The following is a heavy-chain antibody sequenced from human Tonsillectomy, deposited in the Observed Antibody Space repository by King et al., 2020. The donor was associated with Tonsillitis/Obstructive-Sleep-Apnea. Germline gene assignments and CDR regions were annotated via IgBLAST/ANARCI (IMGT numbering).Heavy chain of an antibody. CDR1: GYTFNNYA. CDR2: ISTDHGNT. Sequence: QLVQSGAEVKKPGASVKVSCEASGYTFNNYAIYWVHQAPGQRLEWMGWISTDHGNTKYAQKFQGRVAISRDTSASTAYMELSTLTSEDTAVYYCAREGNGPNGYGDYGWFDPWGQGTLVTVSS. J-gene: IGHJ5*02. CDR3: AREGNGPNGYGDYGWFDP. V-gene: IGHV1-3*04. D-gene: IGHD4-17*01.